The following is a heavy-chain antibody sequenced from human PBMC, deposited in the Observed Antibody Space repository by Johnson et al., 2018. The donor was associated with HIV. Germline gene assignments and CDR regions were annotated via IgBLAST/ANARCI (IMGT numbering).Heavy chain of an antibody. V-gene: IGHV3-23*04. J-gene: IGHJ3*02. Sequence: VHLVESGGGLVQPGGSLRLSCAASGFTFSSYAMRWVSQAPGKGLEWVSAISGSGGSTYYADSVKGRFTISRDNAKNSLYLQMNSLRAEDTAVYYCARDIAIQLWSHDAFDIWGQGTMVTVSS. D-gene: IGHD5-18*01. CDR1: GFTFSSYA. CDR3: ARDIAIQLWSHDAFDI. CDR2: ISGSGGST.